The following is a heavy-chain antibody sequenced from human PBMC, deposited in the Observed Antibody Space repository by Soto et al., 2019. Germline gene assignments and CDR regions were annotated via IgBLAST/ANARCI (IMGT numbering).Heavy chain of an antibody. CDR3: ARVHLDYGMDV. CDR1: GGSVSSGSYY. Sequence: LSLTCTVSGGSVSSGSYYWSWIRQPPGKGLEWIGYIYYSGSTNYNPSLKSRVTISVDTSKNQFSLKLSSVTAADTAVYYCARVHLDYGMDVWGQGTTVTVSS. J-gene: IGHJ6*02. D-gene: IGHD2-8*01. V-gene: IGHV4-61*01. CDR2: IYYSGST.